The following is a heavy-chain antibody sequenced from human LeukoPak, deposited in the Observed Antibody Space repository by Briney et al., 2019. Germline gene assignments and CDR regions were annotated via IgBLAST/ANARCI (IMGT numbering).Heavy chain of an antibody. J-gene: IGHJ6*03. CDR1: GGTFSSYA. CDR2: IIPIFGTA. D-gene: IGHD3-3*01. CDR3: ARGGYYDFWSGHYYMDV. V-gene: IGHV1-69*05. Sequence: SVKVSCKASGGTFSSYAISWVRQAPGQGLEWMGRIIPIFGTANYAQKFQGRVTITTDESTSTAYMELSSLRSEDTAVYYCARGGYYDFWSGHYYMDVWGKGTTVTVSS.